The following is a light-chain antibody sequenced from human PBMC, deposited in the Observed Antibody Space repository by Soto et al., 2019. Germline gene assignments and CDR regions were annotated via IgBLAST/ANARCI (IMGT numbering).Light chain of an antibody. V-gene: IGKV1-5*01. CDR3: QQYNSYPCT. CDR1: QSISSW. CDR2: DAY. J-gene: IGKJ1*01. Sequence: DIQMTQSPSTLSASVGDRVTITCRASQSISSWVAWYQQKPGKAPKLLIYDAYSLESGVPSRFSGSGSGTEFTRTISSLQPDDFATYYCQQYNSYPCTFGQGTKVEIK.